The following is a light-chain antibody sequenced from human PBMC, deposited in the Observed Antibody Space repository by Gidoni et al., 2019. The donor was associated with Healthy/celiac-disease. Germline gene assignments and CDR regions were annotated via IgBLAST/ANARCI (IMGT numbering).Light chain of an antibody. CDR1: QSLLHSNGYNY. J-gene: IGKJ2*01. V-gene: IGKV2-28*01. CDR3: MQALQTPRYT. Sequence: DLVMTQSPLSLPVTPGEPASISCRSSQSLLHSNGYNYLDWYLQKPGQSPQLLIYLGSNRASGVPDRFSGSGSGTDFTLKISRVEAEDGGVYYCMQALQTPRYTFGQGTKLEIK. CDR2: LGS.